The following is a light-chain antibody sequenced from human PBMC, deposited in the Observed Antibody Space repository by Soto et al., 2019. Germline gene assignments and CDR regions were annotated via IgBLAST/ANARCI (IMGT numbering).Light chain of an antibody. J-gene: IGLJ1*01. CDR3: SSYSTSTPLGV. Sequence: QSVLTQPASVSGSPGQSITISCTGTSSDIGAFKYVSWYQQHPGKAPKLMIYDVSNRPSGVSNRFSGSKSGNTASLTISGLQTEDEADYYSSSYSTSTPLGVFGTGTKVTVL. CDR2: DVS. CDR1: SSDIGAFKY. V-gene: IGLV2-14*03.